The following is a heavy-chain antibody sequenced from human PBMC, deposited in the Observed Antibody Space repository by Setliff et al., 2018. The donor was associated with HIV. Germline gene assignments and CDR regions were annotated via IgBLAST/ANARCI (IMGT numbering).Heavy chain of an antibody. J-gene: IGHJ3*01. V-gene: IGHV4-59*01. D-gene: IGHD4-17*01. CDR3: ARQITSVTPEMLVVNDAFDV. CDR1: GDSITHYY. CDR2: IFDSENN. Sequence: PSETLSLTCSVSGDSITHYYWNWIRQPPGKGLEWIGNIFDSENNNYNPSLKSRVGMSVDTSKNQSSLRLTSVTAADTAVYYCARQITSVTPEMLVVNDAFDVWGQGKMVTVSS.